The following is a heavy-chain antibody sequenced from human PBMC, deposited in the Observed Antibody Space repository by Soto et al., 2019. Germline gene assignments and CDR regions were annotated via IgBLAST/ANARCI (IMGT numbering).Heavy chain of an antibody. CDR3: ATWHEREHAFDV. D-gene: IGHD1-1*01. J-gene: IGHJ3*01. CDR2: LYDVDGS. Sequence: DVQLVESGGGLIQPGESLRLSCAAFGLTISGKKYVAWVRQAPGKGLERVSALYDVDGSFYADYVTGRFTTSSDSSKTTVYLQMNDLRPDDTAVYYCATWHEREHAFDVWGQGTTVTISS. V-gene: IGHV3-53*01. CDR1: GLTISGKKY.